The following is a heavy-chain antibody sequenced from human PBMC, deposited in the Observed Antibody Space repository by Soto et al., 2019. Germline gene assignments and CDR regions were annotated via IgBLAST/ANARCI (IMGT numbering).Heavy chain of an antibody. J-gene: IGHJ5*02. CDR2: IIPIFGTA. CDR3: ARALSIAAAGTGWFDP. CDR1: GGTFSSYA. D-gene: IGHD6-13*01. V-gene: IGHV1-69*01. Sequence: QVQLVQSGAEVKKPGSSVKVSCKASGGTFSSYAISWVRQAPGQGLEWMGGIIPIFGTANYAQKFQGRVTLNADESTSTAYMELSSLRSEDTAVYYCARALSIAAAGTGWFDPWGQGTLVTVSS.